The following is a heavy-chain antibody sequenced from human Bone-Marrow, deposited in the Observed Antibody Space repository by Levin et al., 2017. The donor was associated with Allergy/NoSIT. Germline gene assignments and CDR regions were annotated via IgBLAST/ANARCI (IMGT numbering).Heavy chain of an antibody. CDR3: ARGQSYHRC. J-gene: IGHJ4*02. Sequence: GGSLRLSCAASGFTFNTYWMSWVRQAPGKGLEWVANIKQDGSEKYYVDSVKGRFTISRDNAKNSLYLQMNSLRVEDTAVYYCARGQSYHRCWGQGTLVTVSS. CDR2: IKQDGSEK. CDR1: GFTFNTYW. D-gene: IGHD1-26*01. V-gene: IGHV3-7*01.